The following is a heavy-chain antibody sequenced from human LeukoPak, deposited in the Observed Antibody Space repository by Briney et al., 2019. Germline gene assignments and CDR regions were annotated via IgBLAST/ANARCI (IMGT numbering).Heavy chain of an antibody. D-gene: IGHD3-10*01. CDR2: IFPGTSEV. CDR1: GYTFSTYW. Sequence: GESLKISCKDSGYTFSTYWVGWVRQMPGKGLEYMGIIFPGTSEVRYGPAFQGQVTISADRSISTAYLQWTSLKAPDTAMYYCARHTGRPQAGWFDPWGQGTLVTVSS. CDR3: ARHTGRPQAGWFDP. J-gene: IGHJ5*02. V-gene: IGHV5-51*01.